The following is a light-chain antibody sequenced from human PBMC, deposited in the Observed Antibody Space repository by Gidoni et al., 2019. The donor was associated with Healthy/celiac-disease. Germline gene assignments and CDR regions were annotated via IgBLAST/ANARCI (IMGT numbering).Light chain of an antibody. CDR2: AAS. J-gene: IGKJ2*04. V-gene: IGKV1-39*01. CDR1: QSISSY. Sequence: DIQMTQSPSSLSASVGDRVTITCRASQSISSYLNWYQQKPGKAPKLLIYAASSLQSGVPSRFSCSGSGTDFTLTISSLQPEDFATYYCQQSYSTLCSFGQGTKLEIK. CDR3: QQSYSTLCS.